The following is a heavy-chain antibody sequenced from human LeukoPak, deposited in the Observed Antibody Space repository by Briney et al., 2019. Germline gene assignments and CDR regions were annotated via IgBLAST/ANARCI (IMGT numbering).Heavy chain of an antibody. J-gene: IGHJ5*02. CDR3: AKEKHGRLRDWFDP. CDR2: ISDSGGST. D-gene: IGHD2-21*01. CDR1: GSTFSSYA. V-gene: IGHV3-23*01. Sequence: GGSLRLSCAASGSTFSSYAMSWVRQSPGKGLEWVSAISDSGGSTDYADSVKGRLTISRDNSKSTLFLQMNSLRVEDTAVYYCAKEKHGRLRDWFDPWGQGTLVTVSS.